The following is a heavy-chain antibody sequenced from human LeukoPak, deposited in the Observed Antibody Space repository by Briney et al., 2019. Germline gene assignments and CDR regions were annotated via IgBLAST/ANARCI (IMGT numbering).Heavy chain of an antibody. J-gene: IGHJ6*03. CDR1: GFTFSSYS. CDR3: ARKSVAATPRDIVYQYSYMDV. D-gene: IGHD2-15*01. V-gene: IGHV3-21*01. Sequence: GSLRLSCAASGFTFSSYSMNWVRQAPGKGLEWVSSISSSSSYIYYADSVKGRFTISRDNAKNSLYLQMNSLRAEDTAVYYCARKSVAATPRDIVYQYSYMDVWGKGTTVTVSS. CDR2: ISSSSSYI.